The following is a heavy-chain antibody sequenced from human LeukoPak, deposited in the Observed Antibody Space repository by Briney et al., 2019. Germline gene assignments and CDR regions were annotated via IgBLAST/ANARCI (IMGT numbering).Heavy chain of an antibody. J-gene: IGHJ4*02. CDR3: ARAAPAGVFDY. D-gene: IGHD6-25*01. V-gene: IGHV3-30*04. CDR2: ISYDESNK. Sequence: PGGSLRLSCAASGFTFSSYVIHWVRQAPGKGLEWVAFISYDESNKQYADSVKGRFTISRDNSKNTLYLQMNSLRVEDTAVYYCARAAPAGVFDYWGQGTLVTVSS. CDR1: GFTFSSYV.